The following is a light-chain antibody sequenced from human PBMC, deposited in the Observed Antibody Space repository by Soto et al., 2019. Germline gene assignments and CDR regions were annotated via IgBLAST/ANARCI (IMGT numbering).Light chain of an antibody. V-gene: IGKV3-11*01. CDR2: GAS. Sequence: EMLMTQAPATLSVSPGERATLSFRASQSVSSNLAWYQQKPGQPPRLLIYGASTGATGIPARFSGSGSGTDFTLTISSLEPEDFAVYYCQQRSNWLFGQGTKV. CDR1: QSVSSN. J-gene: IGKJ1*01. CDR3: QQRSNWL.